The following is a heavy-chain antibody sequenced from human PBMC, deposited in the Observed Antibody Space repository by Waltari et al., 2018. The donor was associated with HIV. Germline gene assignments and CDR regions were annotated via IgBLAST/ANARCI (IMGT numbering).Heavy chain of an antibody. J-gene: IGHJ4*02. V-gene: IGHV3-49*03. CDR2: IRSKAYGGTT. Sequence: EVQLVESGGGLVQPGRSLRLSCTAPGFTFAAYAMSCFRQGPGKGLEWVGFIRSKAYGGTTEYAASVKGRFTISRDDSKSIAYLQMNSLKTEDTAVYYCTRDRSTVTRYFDYWGQGTLVTVSS. CDR1: GFTFAAYA. D-gene: IGHD4-4*01. CDR3: TRDRSTVTRYFDY.